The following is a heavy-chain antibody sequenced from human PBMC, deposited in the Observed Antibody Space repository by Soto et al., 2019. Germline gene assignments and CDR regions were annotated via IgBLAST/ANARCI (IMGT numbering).Heavy chain of an antibody. Sequence: SETLSLTCTVSGGSISSSSYYWGWIRQPPGKGLEWIGSIYYSGSTYYNPSLKSRVTISVDTSKNQFSLKLSSVTAADTAVYDCSSFFRLAGYYFYSRAQRYLVTVSS. J-gene: IGHJ4*02. CDR3: SSFFRLAGYYFYS. CDR1: GGSISSSSYY. CDR2: IYYSGST. V-gene: IGHV4-39*01.